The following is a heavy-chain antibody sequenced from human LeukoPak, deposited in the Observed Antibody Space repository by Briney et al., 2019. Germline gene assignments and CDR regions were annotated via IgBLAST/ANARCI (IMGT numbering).Heavy chain of an antibody. CDR1: GFAVSSNC. V-gene: IGHV3-53*01. CDR3: ARDGGFGTVDRTGDYYYYGMDV. J-gene: IGHJ6*02. CDR2: LYGGDST. Sequence: GGSLRLSCAASGFAVSSNCVSWVPQAPGKGLEWVSFLYGGDSTYYADSVKGRFIISRDNSKHTVYLQMNSLRVEDTAVYYCARDGGFGTVDRTGDYYYYGMDVWGQGTTVTVS. D-gene: IGHD6-19*01.